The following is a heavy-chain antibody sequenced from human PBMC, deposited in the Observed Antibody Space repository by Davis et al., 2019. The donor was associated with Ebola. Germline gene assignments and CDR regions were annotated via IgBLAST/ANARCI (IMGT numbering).Heavy chain of an antibody. CDR3: ARAQLHPAAIPEYFDY. CDR2: INPSGGST. CDR1: GYTFTSYY. V-gene: IGHV1-46*01. J-gene: IGHJ4*02. Sequence: ASVKVSCKASGYTFTSYYMHWVRQAPGQGLEWMGIINPSGGSTSYAQKFQGRVTMTRDTSTSTVYMELSSLRSEDTAVYYCARAQLHPAAIPEYFDYWGQGTLVTVSS. D-gene: IGHD2-2*02.